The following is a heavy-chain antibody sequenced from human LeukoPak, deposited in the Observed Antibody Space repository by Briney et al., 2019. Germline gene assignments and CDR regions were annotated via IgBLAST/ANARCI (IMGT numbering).Heavy chain of an antibody. CDR3: ARHSRQLADQAFDH. J-gene: IGHJ4*02. V-gene: IGHV4-59*08. CDR2: VYYSGNT. CDR1: GGSISSYY. D-gene: IGHD6-6*01. Sequence: SETLSLTCTVSGGSISSYYWSWIRQPPGKGLEWIGYVYYSGNTEYNPSLKSRVTISVDTSKNQFSLKLSSVTAADTAVYYCARHSRQLADQAFDHWGQGTLVTVSS.